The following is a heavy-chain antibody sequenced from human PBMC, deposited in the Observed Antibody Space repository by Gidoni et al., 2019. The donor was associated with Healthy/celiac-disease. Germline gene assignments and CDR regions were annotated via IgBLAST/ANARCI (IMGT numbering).Heavy chain of an antibody. J-gene: IGHJ5*02. CDR1: GYTFTSYG. Sequence: QVQLVPSGAEVKKPGASVKVSCKPSGYTFTSYGISWVRQAPGQGLEWMGGISADNGNTNEAQKLQGRVTMTTDTSTSTAYMELRSLRSDDTAVYYCARERGSGTTSWFDPWGQGTLVTVSS. CDR3: ARERGSGTTSWFDP. V-gene: IGHV1-18*04. D-gene: IGHD1-7*01. CDR2: ISADNGNT.